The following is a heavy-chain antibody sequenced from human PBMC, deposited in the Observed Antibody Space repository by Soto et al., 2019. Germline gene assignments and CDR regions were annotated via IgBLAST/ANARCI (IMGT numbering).Heavy chain of an antibody. CDR3: ARGQGIVLMVYATQPKYYFDY. V-gene: IGHV4-34*01. D-gene: IGHD2-8*01. Sequence: TSETLSLTCAVYGGSFSGYYWSWIRQPPGKGLEWIGEINHSGSTNYNPSLKSRVTISVDTSKNQFSLKLSSVTAADTAVYYCARGQGIVLMVYATQPKYYFDYWGQGTLVTVSS. CDR1: GGSFSGYY. CDR2: INHSGST. J-gene: IGHJ4*02.